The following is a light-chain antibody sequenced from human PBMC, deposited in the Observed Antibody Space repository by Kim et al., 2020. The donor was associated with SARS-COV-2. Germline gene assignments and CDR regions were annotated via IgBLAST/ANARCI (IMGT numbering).Light chain of an antibody. J-gene: IGKJ2*02. CDR3: QQAYATPRN. CDR2: HAS. Sequence: SASVGDRVTFACRASQSINGCLAWYQQKPGKAPKALMYHASSLESGVPSRFSGSGSGTDFTLTISSLQFEDFAIYYCQQAYATPRNFGQGTKLEI. V-gene: IGKV1-39*01. CDR1: QSINGC.